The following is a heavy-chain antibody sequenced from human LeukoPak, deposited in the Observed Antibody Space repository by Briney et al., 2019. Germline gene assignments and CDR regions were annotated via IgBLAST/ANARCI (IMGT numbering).Heavy chain of an antibody. J-gene: IGHJ6*02. V-gene: IGHV3-7*03. Sequence: GGALRLSCAASRFTFSSHWMSWVRRAPGEGREGVANIKQDVSEKYYVDSVKGRFTISRDNAKSSLYLQMNSVRAEDTAVYYCARVRKTNPDDDFWSGYYYYYGMDVWGQGTTVTVSS. CDR3: ARVRKTNPDDDFWSGYYYYYGMDV. CDR2: IKQDVSEK. D-gene: IGHD3-3*01. CDR1: RFTFSSHW.